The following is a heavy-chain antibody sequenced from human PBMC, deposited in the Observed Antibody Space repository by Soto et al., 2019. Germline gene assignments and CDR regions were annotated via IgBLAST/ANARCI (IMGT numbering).Heavy chain of an antibody. CDR3: ARDWSQGSGWYRGDAFDI. J-gene: IGHJ3*02. V-gene: IGHV3-30*03. Sequence: PGGSLRLSCAASGFTFSSYGMHWVRQAPGKGLEWVAVISYDGSNKYYADSVKGRFTISRDNSKNTLYLQMNSLRAEDTAVYYCARDWSQGSGWYRGDAFDIWGQGTMVTVSS. CDR2: ISYDGSNK. D-gene: IGHD6-19*01. CDR1: GFTFSSYG.